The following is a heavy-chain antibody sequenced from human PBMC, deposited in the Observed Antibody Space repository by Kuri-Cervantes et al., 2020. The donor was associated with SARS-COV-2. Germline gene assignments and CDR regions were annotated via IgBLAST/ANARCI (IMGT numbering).Heavy chain of an antibody. V-gene: IGHV3-23*01. J-gene: IGHJ6*02. CDR1: GFTFSSYA. CDR2: ISGSSGSTI. Sequence: GGSLRLSCAASGFTFSSYAMSWVRQAPGKGLEWVSAISGSSGSTIYYADSVKGRFTISRDNAKNSLYLQMNSLRAEDTAVYYCARGTNLYYGSGSYSAPYYYYGMDVWGQGTTVSVSS. CDR3: ARGTNLYYGSGSYSAPYYYYGMDV. D-gene: IGHD3-10*01.